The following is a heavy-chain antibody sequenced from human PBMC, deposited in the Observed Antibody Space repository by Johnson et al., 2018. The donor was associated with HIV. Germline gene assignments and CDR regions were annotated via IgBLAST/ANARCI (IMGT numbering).Heavy chain of an antibody. J-gene: IGHJ3*02. D-gene: IGHD3-3*01. CDR3: ARVGDFWSGPRRYDAFDI. V-gene: IGHV3-7*05. CDR1: GFSFSTYW. Sequence: VQLVESGGGLVQPGGSLRLSCSASGFSFSTYWMSWVRQAPGKGLEWVAKIKQDGGEMYYVDSVKGRFTISRDNAKNSLYLQMNNLRVEDTAVYYCARVGDFWSGPRRYDAFDIWGQGTLVTVSS. CDR2: IKQDGGEM.